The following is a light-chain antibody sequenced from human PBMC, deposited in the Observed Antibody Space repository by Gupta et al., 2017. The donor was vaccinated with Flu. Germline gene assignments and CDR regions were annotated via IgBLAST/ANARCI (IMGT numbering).Light chain of an antibody. CDR2: KAS. V-gene: IGKV1-5*03. Sequence: GDRVTITCRASQSISSWLAWYQQKPGKAPKLPIYKASSLESGVPSRFSGSGSGTEFTLTISSLQPDDFATYYCQQYNSYSGTFGQGTKVEIK. CDR1: QSISSW. J-gene: IGKJ1*01. CDR3: QQYNSYSGT.